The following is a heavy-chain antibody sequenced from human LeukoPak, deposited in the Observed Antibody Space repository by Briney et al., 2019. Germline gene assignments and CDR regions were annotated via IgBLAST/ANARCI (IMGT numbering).Heavy chain of an antibody. J-gene: IGHJ6*03. CDR2: ISNSGSTI. CDR1: GFTFSDYY. V-gene: IGHV3-11*01. D-gene: IGHD6-6*01. CDR3: ARVQLVDYCYYSYMDV. Sequence: KSGGSLRLSCAASGFTFSDYYMSWIRQAPGKGLEWISYISNSGSTIYYADSVKGRFTISRDNAKNSLYLQMNSLRAEDTALYYCARVQLVDYCYYSYMDVWGKGTTVTVSS.